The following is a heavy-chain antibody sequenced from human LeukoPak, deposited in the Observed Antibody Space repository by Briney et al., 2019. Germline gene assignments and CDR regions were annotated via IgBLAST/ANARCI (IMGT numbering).Heavy chain of an antibody. V-gene: IGHV4-39*01. CDR1: GGSISSSSYY. D-gene: IGHD3-22*01. CDR2: ISYSGST. J-gene: IGHJ5*02. Sequence: KPSETLSLTCTVSGGSISSSSYYWAWIRQPPGKGLEWIGSISYSGSTYYNPSLKSRVTISVDTSKNQFSLQLTSVTATDTAVYYCASMYYYDGRGYYYLGWFDPWGQGTLVTVSS. CDR3: ASMYYYDGRGYYYLGWFDP.